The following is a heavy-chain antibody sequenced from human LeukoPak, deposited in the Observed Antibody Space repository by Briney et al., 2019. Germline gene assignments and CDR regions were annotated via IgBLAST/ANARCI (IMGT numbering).Heavy chain of an antibody. V-gene: IGHV3-48*03. CDR2: ISSSGKTI. CDR1: GFPFSDFA. J-gene: IGHJ4*02. CDR3: ATTSIAAAVPGCFDY. Sequence: GGSLRLSCAASGFPFSDFAMHWVRQAPGKGLEWVSYISSSGKTIYYADSTKGRFTVSRDNAKNSLYLQMNSLRAEDTAVYYCATTSIAAAVPGCFDYRGQGTLVTVFS. D-gene: IGHD6-13*01.